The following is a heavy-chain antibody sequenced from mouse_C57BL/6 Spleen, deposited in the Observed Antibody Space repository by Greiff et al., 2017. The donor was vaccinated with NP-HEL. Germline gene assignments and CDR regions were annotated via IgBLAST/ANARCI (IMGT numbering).Heavy chain of an antibody. J-gene: IGHJ1*03. Sequence: QVQLQESGAELVRPGASVKLSCKASGYTFTDYYINWVKQRPGQGLEWIARIYPGSGNTSYNEKFKGKATLTADKSSSTAYMQLSSLTSEDSAVYYCAISLIATVVSVPNVDGGGTGTTVAVS. CDR3: AISLIATVVSVPNVDG. CDR1: GYTFTDYY. D-gene: IGHD1-1*01. V-gene: IGHV1-76*01. CDR2: IYPGSGNT.